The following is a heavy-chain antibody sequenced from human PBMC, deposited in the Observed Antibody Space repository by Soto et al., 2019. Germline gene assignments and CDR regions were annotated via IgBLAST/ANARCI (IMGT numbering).Heavy chain of an antibody. V-gene: IGHV3-48*01. Sequence: TGGSPRLSFAASGFTFSSYSMNWVRPAPGKGLVWVSYISSSSSTIYYADSVKGRFTISRDNAKNSLYLQMNSLRAEDTAVYYCARGDYDFWSGYYSNGAFDIWGQGTMVTVSS. CDR1: GFTFSSYS. CDR3: ARGDYDFWSGYYSNGAFDI. CDR2: ISSSSSTI. D-gene: IGHD3-3*01. J-gene: IGHJ3*02.